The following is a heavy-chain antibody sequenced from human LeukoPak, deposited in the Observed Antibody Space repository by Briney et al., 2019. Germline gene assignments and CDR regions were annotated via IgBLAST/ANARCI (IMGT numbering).Heavy chain of an antibody. Sequence: ASVKVSCKVSGYTLTELSMHWVRQAPGKGLEWMGGFDPEDGETIYAQKFQGRVTMTEDTSTDTAYMELSSLRSEDTAVYYCARELKIPGDLFNYYYSMDVWGQGTTVTVSS. J-gene: IGHJ6*02. CDR1: GYTLTELS. CDR2: FDPEDGET. D-gene: IGHD2-2*01. V-gene: IGHV1-24*01. CDR3: ARELKIPGDLFNYYYSMDV.